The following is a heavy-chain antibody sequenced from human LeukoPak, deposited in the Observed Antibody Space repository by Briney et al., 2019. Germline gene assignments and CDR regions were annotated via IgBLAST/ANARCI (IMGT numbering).Heavy chain of an antibody. CDR3: AREERQLPYYHYYYMDV. CDR2: IIPIFGTA. Sequence: SVKVSCKASGGTFSSYATSWVRQAPGQGLEWMGGIIPIFGTANYAQKFQGRVTITADESTSTAYMELSSLRSEDTAVYYCAREERQLPYYHYYYMDVWGKGTTVTVSS. J-gene: IGHJ6*03. CDR1: GGTFSSYA. V-gene: IGHV1-69*13. D-gene: IGHD6-6*01.